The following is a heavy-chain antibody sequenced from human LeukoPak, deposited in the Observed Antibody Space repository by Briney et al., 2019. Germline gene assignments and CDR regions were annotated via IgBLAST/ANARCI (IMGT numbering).Heavy chain of an antibody. Sequence: ASETLSLTCTVSGVSINNYYWSWIRQSPGKGLEWIGYISYSGNINYNPSRKSRVTISVDASKNQFSLKLSSVTAADTALYYGARSAWDLAPAWFDPWGQRTLGTVSS. J-gene: IGHJ5*02. V-gene: IGHV4-59*08. CDR3: ARSAWDLAPAWFDP. CDR1: GVSINNYY. CDR2: ISYSGNI. D-gene: IGHD1-26*01.